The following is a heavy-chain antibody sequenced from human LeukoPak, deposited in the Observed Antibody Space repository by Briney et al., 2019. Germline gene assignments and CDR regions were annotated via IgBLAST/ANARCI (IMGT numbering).Heavy chain of an antibody. J-gene: IGHJ4*02. D-gene: IGHD4-23*01. CDR2: ISYDGSNK. CDR3: AKRWVYGGPFDF. V-gene: IGHV3-30*18. Sequence: GGSLRLSCAASGFTFSSYAMHWVRQAPGKGLEWVAVISYDGSNKYYADSVKGRFTISRDNSKNTLYLQMNSLRAEDTAVYFCAKRWVYGGPFDFWGQGTLVTVSS. CDR1: GFTFSSYA.